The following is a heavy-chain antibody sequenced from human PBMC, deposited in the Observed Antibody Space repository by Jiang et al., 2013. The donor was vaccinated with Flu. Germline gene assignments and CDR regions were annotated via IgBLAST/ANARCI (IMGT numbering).Heavy chain of an antibody. Sequence: SGSGLVKPSETLSLTCTVSGGSISSYYWSWIRQPPGKGLEWIGYIYYSGSTNYNPSLKSRVTISVDTSKNQFSLKLSSVTAADTAVYYCATNTAMSSYYFDYWGQGTLVTVSS. CDR2: IYYSGST. CDR3: ATNTAMSSYYFDY. D-gene: IGHD5-18*01. J-gene: IGHJ4*02. CDR1: GGSISSYY. V-gene: IGHV4-59*01.